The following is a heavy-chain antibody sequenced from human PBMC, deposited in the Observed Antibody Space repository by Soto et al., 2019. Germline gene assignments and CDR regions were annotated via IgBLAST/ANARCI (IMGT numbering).Heavy chain of an antibody. V-gene: IGHV1-2*02. CDR3: AREGIGLALDN. J-gene: IGHJ4*02. Sequence: ASVKVSCKASGYTFNGYYIHWVRQAPGQGLEWMGWINPNSADTSYAQKFQGRVAMTRDTPITTAYMELSGLRFDDTAVYYCAREGIGLALDNWGQGTLVTVSS. CDR2: INPNSADT. D-gene: IGHD3-16*01. CDR1: GYTFNGYY.